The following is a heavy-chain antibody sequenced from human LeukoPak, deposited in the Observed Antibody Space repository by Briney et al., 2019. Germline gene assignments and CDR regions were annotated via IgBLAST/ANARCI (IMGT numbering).Heavy chain of an antibody. V-gene: IGHV3-30*04. CDR1: GFTFSSYA. CDR2: ISYDGSNK. J-gene: IGHJ4*02. Sequence: GGSLRLSCAASGFTFSSYAMHWVRQAPGKGLEWVAVISYDGSNKYYADSVKGRFTISRDNSKNTLYLQMNSLRAEDTAVYYCARTSRIGYYFDYWGQGTLVTVSS. D-gene: IGHD3-3*01. CDR3: ARTSRIGYYFDY.